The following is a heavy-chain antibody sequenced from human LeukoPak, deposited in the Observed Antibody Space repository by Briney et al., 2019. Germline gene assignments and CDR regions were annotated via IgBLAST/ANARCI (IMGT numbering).Heavy chain of an antibody. Sequence: PSETLSLTCTVSGGSIRSYYWSWIRQPPGKGLEWIGYIYYSGSTNYNPSLKSRVTISVDTSKNQFSLKLSSVTAADTAVYYCARREWMGAYNWFDPWGQGTLVTVSS. CDR2: IYYSGST. CDR3: ARREWMGAYNWFDP. CDR1: GGSIRSYY. V-gene: IGHV4-59*01. J-gene: IGHJ5*02. D-gene: IGHD3-3*01.